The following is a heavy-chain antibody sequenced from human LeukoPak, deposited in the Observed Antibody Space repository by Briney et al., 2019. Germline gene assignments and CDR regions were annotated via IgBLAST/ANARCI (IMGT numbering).Heavy chain of an antibody. CDR3: AIVGGGAFDI. J-gene: IGHJ3*02. Sequence: GGSLRLSCAASGFTFRNSWMHWVRQAPGKGLVWVSRINTDGSNTIYADSVKGRYTISRDNAKNTVYLQMNSLRAEDTALYYCAIVGGGAFDIWGQGTMVTVSS. D-gene: IGHD3-10*01. CDR1: GFTFRNSW. CDR2: INTDGSNT. V-gene: IGHV3-74*01.